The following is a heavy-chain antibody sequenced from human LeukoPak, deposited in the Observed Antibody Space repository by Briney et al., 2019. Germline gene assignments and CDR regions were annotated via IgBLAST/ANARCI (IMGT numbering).Heavy chain of an antibody. V-gene: IGHV4-39*01. CDR1: GGSISSSSYY. D-gene: IGHD1-26*01. CDR3: ARLCSGSPFPADY. CDR2: IYYSGST. Sequence: SETLSLTCTVSGGSISSSSYYWGWIRQPPGKGLEWIGGIYYSGSTYYNPSLKSRVTISVDTSKNQFSLKLSSVTAADTAVYYCARLCSGSPFPADYWGQGTLVTVSS. J-gene: IGHJ4*02.